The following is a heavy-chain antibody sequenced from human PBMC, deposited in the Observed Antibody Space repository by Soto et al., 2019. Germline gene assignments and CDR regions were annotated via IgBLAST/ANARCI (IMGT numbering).Heavy chain of an antibody. D-gene: IGHD5-18*01. Sequence: GGSLRLSCVASGFTFKNYWMNWVRQAPGTGLEWVAYIRQDGSEKDYVDSVKGRFAISRDNAKNSLYLQMNSLRAEDTALYYCVRGAGPTAPSHPPWYFYYWGQGTLVTVSS. CDR3: VRGAGPTAPSHPPWYFYY. V-gene: IGHV3-7*01. CDR2: IRQDGSEK. J-gene: IGHJ4*02. CDR1: GFTFKNYW.